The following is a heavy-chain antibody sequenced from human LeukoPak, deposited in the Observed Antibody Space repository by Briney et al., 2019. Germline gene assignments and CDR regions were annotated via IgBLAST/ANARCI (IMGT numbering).Heavy chain of an antibody. V-gene: IGHV4-39*01. CDR2: IYYSGST. J-gene: IGHJ4*02. CDR3: ASTGNVEMATIFDY. D-gene: IGHD5-24*01. CDR1: GGSISSSSYY. Sequence: SETLSLTCTVSGGSISSSSYYWGWIRQPPGKGLEWIGGIYYSGSTYYNPSLKSRVTISVDTSKNQFSLKLSSVTAADTAVYYCASTGNVEMATIFDYWGQGTLVTVSS.